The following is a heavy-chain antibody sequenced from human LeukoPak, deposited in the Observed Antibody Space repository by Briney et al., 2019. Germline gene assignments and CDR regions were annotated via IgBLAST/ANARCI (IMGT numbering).Heavy chain of an antibody. CDR2: INPNSGGT. V-gene: IGHV1-2*02. CDR1: GYTFTDYH. Sequence: ASVKVSCKASGYTFTDYHMHWVRQAPGQGLEWMGWINPNSGGTNYAQKFQGRVTMTRDTSISTAYMELSRLRSDDTAVYYCARWVDIVATMELDYWGQGTLVTVSS. J-gene: IGHJ4*02. CDR3: ARWVDIVATMELDY. D-gene: IGHD5-12*01.